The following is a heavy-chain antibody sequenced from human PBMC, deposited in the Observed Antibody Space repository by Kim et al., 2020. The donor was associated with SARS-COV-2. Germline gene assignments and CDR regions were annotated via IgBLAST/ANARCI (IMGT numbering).Heavy chain of an antibody. D-gene: IGHD2-2*01. CDR3: ARGVGYCSSTSCYGGFYYYYGMDV. CDR1: GGSISSGGYY. J-gene: IGHJ6*02. Sequence: SETLSLTCTVSGGSISSGGYYWSWIRQHPGKGLEWIGYIYYSGSTYYNPSLKSRVTISVDTSKNQFSLKLSSVTAADTAVYYCARGVGYCSSTSCYGGFYYYYGMDVWGQGTTVTVSS. V-gene: IGHV4-31*03. CDR2: IYYSGST.